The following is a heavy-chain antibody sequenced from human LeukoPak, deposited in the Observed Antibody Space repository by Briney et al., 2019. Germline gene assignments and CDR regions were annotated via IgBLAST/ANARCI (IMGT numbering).Heavy chain of an antibody. CDR2: ISAYNGNT. CDR1: GYTFTSYA. D-gene: IGHD3-9*01. J-gene: IGHJ4*02. CDR3: ARSRIFHYDILTGYYPLFDY. V-gene: IGHV1-18*01. Sequence: ASVKVSCKASGYTFTSYAISWVRQAPGQGLEWMGWISAYNGNTNYAQKLQGRVTMTTDTSTSTAYMELRSLRSDDTAVYYCARSRIFHYDILTGYYPLFDYWGQGTLVTVSS.